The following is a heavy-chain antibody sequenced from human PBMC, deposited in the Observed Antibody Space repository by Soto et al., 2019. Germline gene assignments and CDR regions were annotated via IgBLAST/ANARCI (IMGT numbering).Heavy chain of an antibody. CDR2: INAANGDT. J-gene: IGHJ5*02. V-gene: IGHV1-3*01. Sequence: GASVKVSCKASGYTFTSYGIHWVRQAPGQRLEWMGWINAANGDTKYSPKFQGRVTITRDTSASTAYMELSSLRSEDTAVYYCVRRHVSATGIDWFDPWGQGTLVTVSP. D-gene: IGHD6-13*01. CDR3: VRRHVSATGIDWFDP. CDR1: GYTFTSYG.